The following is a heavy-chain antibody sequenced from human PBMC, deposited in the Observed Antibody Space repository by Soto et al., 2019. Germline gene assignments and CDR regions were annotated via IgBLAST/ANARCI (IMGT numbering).Heavy chain of an antibody. Sequence: QVQLVQSGAEVKKPGASVKVSCKASGYTFTSYYMHWVRQAPGQGLEWMGIVNPSGGSTSYAQKFLGRVTMTRDTSTSTVYMELSGLRSEDTAVYYCARDCISTSCYAADAFDIWGQGTMVTVSS. CDR1: GYTFTSYY. CDR2: VNPSGGST. J-gene: IGHJ3*02. D-gene: IGHD2-2*01. CDR3: ARDCISTSCYAADAFDI. V-gene: IGHV1-46*01.